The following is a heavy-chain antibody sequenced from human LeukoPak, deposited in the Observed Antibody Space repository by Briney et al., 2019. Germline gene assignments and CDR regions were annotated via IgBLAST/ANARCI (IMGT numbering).Heavy chain of an antibody. CDR3: AREESDWSSLGYFYHYMDV. J-gene: IGHJ6*03. CDR1: GGSINSGTYY. Sequence: PSETLSLTCTVSGGSINSGTYYWTWIRQPAGKGLEWIGRICTSGSTNYKPSLKSRVTISLDASKNQFSLKLGSVTAADTAVYYCAREESDWSSLGYFYHYMDVWGKGTTVAISS. V-gene: IGHV4-61*02. D-gene: IGHD3-9*01. CDR2: ICTSGST.